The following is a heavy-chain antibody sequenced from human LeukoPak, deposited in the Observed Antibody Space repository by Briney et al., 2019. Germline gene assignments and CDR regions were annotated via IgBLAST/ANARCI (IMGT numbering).Heavy chain of an antibody. Sequence: ASVKVSCKASGYTFTSYDTSWVRQAPGQGPEWMGWISAYNGNTNYAQKLQGRVTMTTDTSTSTAYMELRSLRSDDTAVYYCARTDIVVVPAAIRDYYFDYWGQGTLVTVSS. CDR1: GYTFTSYD. D-gene: IGHD2-2*02. J-gene: IGHJ4*02. CDR3: ARTDIVVVPAAIRDYYFDY. CDR2: ISAYNGNT. V-gene: IGHV1-18*01.